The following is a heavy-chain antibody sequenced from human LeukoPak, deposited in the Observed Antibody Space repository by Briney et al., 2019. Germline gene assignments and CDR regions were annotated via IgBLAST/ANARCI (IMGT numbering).Heavy chain of an antibody. V-gene: IGHV6-1*01. CDR1: GDSVPPTSAA. CDR3: ARDLTAMTDTFFDS. D-gene: IGHD5-18*01. J-gene: IGHJ4*02. Sequence: SQTLSLTCAMSGDSVPPTSAAWNWFRQSPSRGLEWLGKTYYRSEWYTDYATSVRGGISIKPGTTNNQFSLQLDSVTPEDTAVYYCARDLTAMTDTFFDSWGQGILVTVSS. CDR2: TYYRSEWYT.